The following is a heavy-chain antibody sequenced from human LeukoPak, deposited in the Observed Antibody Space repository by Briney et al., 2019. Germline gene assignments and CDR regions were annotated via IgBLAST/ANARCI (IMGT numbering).Heavy chain of an antibody. CDR2: VDPEDGET. Sequence: ASVKVSCKVSGYTFTDYYMHWVQQAPGKGLEWMGLVDPEDGETIYAEKFQGRVTITADTSTDTAYMELSSLRSEDKAVYYCAFTAAGGDFDYWGQGTLVNVSS. J-gene: IGHJ4*02. CDR3: AFTAAGGDFDY. D-gene: IGHD6-13*01. CDR1: GYTFTDYY. V-gene: IGHV1-69-2*01.